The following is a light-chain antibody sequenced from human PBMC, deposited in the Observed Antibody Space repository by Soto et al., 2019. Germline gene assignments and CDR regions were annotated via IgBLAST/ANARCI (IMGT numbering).Light chain of an antibody. CDR1: QGIRHY. CDR3: QQYNNWPWT. J-gene: IGKJ1*01. CDR2: EAS. V-gene: IGKV1-27*01. Sequence: DIQMTQSPSSLSASVGDRVTITCRASQGIRHYLAWYQQKPGKVPKLLIYEASNLQSGVASRFSGSGSGTEFTLTISSLQSEDFAVYYCQQYNNWPWTFGQGTKADIK.